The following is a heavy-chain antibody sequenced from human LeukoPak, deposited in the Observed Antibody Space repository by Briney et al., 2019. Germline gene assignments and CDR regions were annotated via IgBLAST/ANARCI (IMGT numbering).Heavy chain of an antibody. CDR2: IKDDGSEK. CDR1: GFIFSDCW. D-gene: IGHD3-22*01. Sequence: GSLRLSCEASGFIFSDCWMSWIRQTPGKGLEWVANIKDDGSEKYYVDSVKGRFTISRDNAKNSLYLQMNSLRAEDTAVYYRARDPFMITMMDGDYWGQGTLVTVSS. J-gene: IGHJ4*02. CDR3: ARDPFMITMMDGDY. V-gene: IGHV3-7*01.